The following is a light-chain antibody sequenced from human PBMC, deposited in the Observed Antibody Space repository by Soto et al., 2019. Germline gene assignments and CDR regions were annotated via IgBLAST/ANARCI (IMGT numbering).Light chain of an antibody. Sequence: QSVLTQPPSASGTPGQRVTVSCSGGSSNIGRYTVNWYQQLPGTAPKVLLYNDNQRPSGVPDRFSGSKSGTSASLAISGRQSEDEAEYYSGSWDDSLNARVFGGGTKLTAL. CDR3: GSWDDSLNARV. V-gene: IGLV1-44*01. J-gene: IGLJ3*02. CDR1: SSNIGRYT. CDR2: NDN.